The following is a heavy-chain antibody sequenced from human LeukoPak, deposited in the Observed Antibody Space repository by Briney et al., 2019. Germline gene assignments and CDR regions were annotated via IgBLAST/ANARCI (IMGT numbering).Heavy chain of an antibody. D-gene: IGHD4-11*01. CDR2: ISGSSNYI. Sequence: GGSLRLSCVASAFSFSTYIMNWVRQAPGKGLEWVSSISGSSNYIYYADSVKGRFTISRDNAKNSLYLQVNSLRAEDTAVYYCARDTLGTTYSFDYGGQGTLVTVSS. CDR1: AFSFSTYI. CDR3: ARDTLGTTYSFDY. J-gene: IGHJ4*02. V-gene: IGHV3-21*06.